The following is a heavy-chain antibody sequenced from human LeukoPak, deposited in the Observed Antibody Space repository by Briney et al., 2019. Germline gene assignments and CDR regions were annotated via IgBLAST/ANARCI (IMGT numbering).Heavy chain of an antibody. V-gene: IGHV3-30*18. CDR1: GFTFSSYG. Sequence: GGSLRLSCAASGFTFSSYGMHWVRQAPGEGLEWVAVISYDGSNKYYADSVKGRFTISRDNSKNTLYLQMNSLRAEDTAVYYCAKQGDSGYAPGWGQGTLVTVSS. CDR3: AKQGDSGYAPG. J-gene: IGHJ4*02. CDR2: ISYDGSNK. D-gene: IGHD5-12*01.